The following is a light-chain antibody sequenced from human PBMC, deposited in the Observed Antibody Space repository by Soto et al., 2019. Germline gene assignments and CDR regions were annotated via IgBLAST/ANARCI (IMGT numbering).Light chain of an antibody. J-gene: IGKJ3*01. V-gene: IGKV3-15*01. CDR1: QNVNSN. CDR3: QQYNNWPLT. CDR2: GAS. Sequence: EIVMTQSPATLSVSPGERATLSCRASQNVNSNLAWYQQKTGQAPRLLIYGASNKATGIPAKFSDNGSGKIFILTFSSLQSEDFAVYYCQQYNNWPLTFGPGTKVDIK.